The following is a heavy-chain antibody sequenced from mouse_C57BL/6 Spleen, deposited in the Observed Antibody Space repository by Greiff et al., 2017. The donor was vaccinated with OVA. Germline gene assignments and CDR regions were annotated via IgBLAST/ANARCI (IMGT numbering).Heavy chain of an antibody. V-gene: IGHV1-74*01. J-gene: IGHJ4*01. CDR3: AIPDDYDAMDY. Sequence: QVQLQQPGAELVKPGASVKVSCTASGYTFTSYWMHWVKQRPGQGLEWIGRIHPSDSDTNYNQKFKGKATLTVDKSSSPAYMQLSSLTAEDAADYYAAIPDDYDAMDYWGQGTSVTVSS. CDR1: GYTFTSYW. CDR2: IHPSDSDT. D-gene: IGHD2-3*01.